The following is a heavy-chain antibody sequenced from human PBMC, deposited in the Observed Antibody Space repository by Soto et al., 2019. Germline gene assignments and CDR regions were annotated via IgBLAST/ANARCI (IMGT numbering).Heavy chain of an antibody. D-gene: IGHD5-18*01. J-gene: IGHJ4*02. V-gene: IGHV3-21*06. CDR2: ITSSSTYI. CDR3: ARDLLEGYGHARQPDY. Sequence: EVQLVESGGGLVKPGGSLRLSCVASGFTFSAYSMSWVRQAPGQGLEWVSSITSSSTYIYYTHSVEGRFTISRDDAKNSLHLQRDSLRAEDTAVYYCARDLLEGYGHARQPDYWGQGTLVTVSS. CDR1: GFTFSAYS.